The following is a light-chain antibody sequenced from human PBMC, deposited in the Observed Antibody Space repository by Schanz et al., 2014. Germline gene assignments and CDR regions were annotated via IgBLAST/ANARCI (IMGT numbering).Light chain of an antibody. J-gene: IGLJ1*01. CDR3: SSYTSSSTPLYV. CDR1: SSDVGGYNY. Sequence: QSALTQPPSASGSPGQSVTISCTGTSSDVGGYNYVSWYQQHPGKAPKLMISEVSKRPSGVPDRFSGSKSGNTASLTVSGLQAEDEADYYCSSYTSSSTPLYVFGTGTKLTVL. CDR2: EVS. V-gene: IGLV2-8*01.